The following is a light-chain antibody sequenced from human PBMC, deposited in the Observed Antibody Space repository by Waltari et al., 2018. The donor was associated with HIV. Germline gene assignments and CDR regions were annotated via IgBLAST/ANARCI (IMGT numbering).Light chain of an antibody. J-gene: IGKJ1*01. V-gene: IGKV3-15*01. CDR1: QTISRN. CDR2: GAS. CDR3: QQFGSSPRT. Sequence: EIVMTQSPATLSVSPGEGATLSCRASQTISRNLAWYQQRAGQSPRLLISGASTRATGIPARFSGSGSGTEFTLTISSLQSEDFAVYYCQQFGSSPRTFGQGTKVALK.